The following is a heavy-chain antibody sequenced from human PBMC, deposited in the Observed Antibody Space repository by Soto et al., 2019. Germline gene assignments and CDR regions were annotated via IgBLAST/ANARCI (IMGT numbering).Heavy chain of an antibody. V-gene: IGHV3-53*01. CDR2: IYGAGDT. CDR1: GFAVMGNY. Sequence: GGSLRHSFAASGFAVMGNYVNWVRQAAGKGLEWVSSIYGAGDTYYADSVRGRFTISSDNSKNMVYLQINSLKIDDTAIYYCARSEYSTSFFLYGMDVWGQGTTVPVS. CDR3: ARSEYSTSFFLYGMDV. D-gene: IGHD2-2*01. J-gene: IGHJ6*02.